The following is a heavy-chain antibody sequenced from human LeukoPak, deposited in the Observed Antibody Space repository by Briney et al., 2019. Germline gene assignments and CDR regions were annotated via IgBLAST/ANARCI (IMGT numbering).Heavy chain of an antibody. D-gene: IGHD2-15*01. J-gene: IGHJ3*02. V-gene: IGHV3-53*01. Sequence: GGSLRLSCAASGFTVSSNYMSWVRQAPGKGLEWVSVIYSGGSTYYADSVKGRFTISRHNSKNTLYLQMNSLRAEDTAVYYCARDAFHCSGGSCYSGDAFDIWGQGTMVTVSS. CDR1: GFTVSSNY. CDR3: ARDAFHCSGGSCYSGDAFDI. CDR2: IYSGGST.